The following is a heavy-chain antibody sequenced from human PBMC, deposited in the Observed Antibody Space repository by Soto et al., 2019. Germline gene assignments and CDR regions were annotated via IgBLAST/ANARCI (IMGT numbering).Heavy chain of an antibody. CDR2: IYPGDSDT. V-gene: IGHV5-51*01. J-gene: IGHJ6*02. D-gene: IGHD6-6*01. Sequence: GESLKISCKGSGYSFTTYWIAWVRQMPWKGLEWVGIIYPGDSDTRYSPSFEGQVTISADKSLRTAYLQWTSLKASDTALYYCARTRSFTLGFYYDGMDVWGQGTTVTVSS. CDR1: GYSFTTYW. CDR3: ARTRSFTLGFYYDGMDV.